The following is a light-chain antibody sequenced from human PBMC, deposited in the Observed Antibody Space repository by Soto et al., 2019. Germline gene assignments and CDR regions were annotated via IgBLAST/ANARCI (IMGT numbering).Light chain of an antibody. CDR3: MQGLQPPLT. V-gene: IGKV2-28*01. J-gene: IGKJ4*01. Sequence: DIVMTQSPLSLPVSPGESTSISCSCSQSVLYSDGNNYLEWYLQKPGQSPQLLIYSGSTRASGVPDRFSGSGSGTDFTLQISRVEAEDVGVYYCMQGLQPPLTVGGGTKGEI. CDR1: QSVLYSDGNNY. CDR2: SGS.